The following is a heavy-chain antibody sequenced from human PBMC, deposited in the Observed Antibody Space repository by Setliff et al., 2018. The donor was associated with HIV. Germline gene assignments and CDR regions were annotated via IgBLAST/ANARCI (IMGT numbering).Heavy chain of an antibody. D-gene: IGHD3-10*01. CDR1: GGSISSGSYY. CDR3: ARRDPQSNYGHFDY. V-gene: IGHV4-61*02. J-gene: IGHJ4*02. CDR2: IYTTGIT. Sequence: KTSETLSLTCTVSGGSISSGSYYWSWIRQPAGKGLEWIGRIYTTGITNHIPSLKSRVPISLDTSKNQLSLKLTTVTAADTAIFYCARRDPQSNYGHFDYWSQGTLVTVSS.